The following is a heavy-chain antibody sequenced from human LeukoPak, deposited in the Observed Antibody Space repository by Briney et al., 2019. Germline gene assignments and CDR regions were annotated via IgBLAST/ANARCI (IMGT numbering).Heavy chain of an antibody. J-gene: IGHJ3*02. Sequence: PGGSLRLSCAASGFTFSSYSMNWVRQAPGKGLEWVSYISSSSSTIYYADSVKGRFTISRDNAKNSLYQQMNSLRDEDTAVYYCARALFDIWGQGTMVTVSS. CDR1: GFTFSSYS. CDR3: ARALFDI. V-gene: IGHV3-48*02. CDR2: ISSSSSTI.